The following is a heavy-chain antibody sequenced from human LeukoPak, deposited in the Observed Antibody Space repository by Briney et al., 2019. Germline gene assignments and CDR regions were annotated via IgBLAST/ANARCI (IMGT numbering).Heavy chain of an antibody. J-gene: IGHJ4*02. V-gene: IGHV5-51*01. CDR3: ARRSAFEGILDY. CDR2: IYPGDSDT. Sequence: GESLKISCKGSGYSFTSYGIGWVRQMPGKGLELMGIIYPGDSDTRYSPSFQGQVTISAATSISTDYMQWSSLKASDTAMYYCARRSAFEGILDYWGQGTLVTVSS. D-gene: IGHD3-3*02. CDR1: GYSFTSYG.